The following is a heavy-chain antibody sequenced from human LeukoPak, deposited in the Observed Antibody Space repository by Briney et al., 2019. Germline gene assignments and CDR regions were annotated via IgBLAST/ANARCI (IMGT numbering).Heavy chain of an antibody. D-gene: IGHD2-2*01. Sequence: HVASVNVSCTASGYTFTDYYMHWVRQAPGQGFECMGWINPNDGDTNYAQKFQGRLTMTRDTSISTAHMEVSRLRSDDTAVYYCARANFLYCSSTTCLFDYWGQGTLVTVSS. CDR3: ARANFLYCSSTTCLFDY. J-gene: IGHJ4*02. CDR2: INPNDGDT. CDR1: GYTFTDYY. V-gene: IGHV1-2*02.